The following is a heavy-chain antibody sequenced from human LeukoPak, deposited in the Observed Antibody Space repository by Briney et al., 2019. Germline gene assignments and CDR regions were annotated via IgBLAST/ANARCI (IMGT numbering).Heavy chain of an antibody. CDR3: ARDARGAAAADDAFDI. CDR1: GYTLTELS. Sequence: GASVKVSCKVSGYTLTELSMHWVRQAPGKGLEWMGGFDPEDGETIYAQKFQGRVTMTEDTSTDTAYMELSSLRSEDTAVYYCARDARGAAAADDAFDIWGQGTTVTVSS. D-gene: IGHD6-13*01. J-gene: IGHJ3*02. CDR2: FDPEDGET. V-gene: IGHV1-24*01.